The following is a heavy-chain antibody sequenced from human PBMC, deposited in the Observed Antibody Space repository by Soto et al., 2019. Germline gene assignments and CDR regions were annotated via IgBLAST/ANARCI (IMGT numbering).Heavy chain of an antibody. J-gene: IGHJ6*02. CDR2: INPSGGST. V-gene: IGHV1-46*01. CDR1: GYTFTSYY. CDR3: ARVRDGYIPFDYGMDV. D-gene: IGHD5-12*01. Sequence: QVQLVQSGAEVKKPGASVKVSCKASGYTFTSYYIHWVRQAPGQGLEWMGIINPSGGSTRYAQKFQGRVTMTGDTSTSTVYTELSSLRSEDTAVYYCARVRDGYIPFDYGMDVWGQGTTVTVSS.